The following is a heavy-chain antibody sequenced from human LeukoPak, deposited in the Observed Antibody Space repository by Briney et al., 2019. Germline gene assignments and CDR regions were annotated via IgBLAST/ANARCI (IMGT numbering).Heavy chain of an antibody. V-gene: IGHV4-31*03. CDR3: ARGPNIAAAGEGDYYFDS. D-gene: IGHD6-13*01. Sequence: PSQTLSLTCTVSGGSISSGGYYWSWIRQHPGKGLEWIGYIYYSGSTYYNPSLKSRVTISVDTSKNQFSLKLSSVTAADTAVYYCARGPNIAAAGEGDYYFDSWGQGTLVTVSS. J-gene: IGHJ4*02. CDR2: IYYSGST. CDR1: GGSISSGGYY.